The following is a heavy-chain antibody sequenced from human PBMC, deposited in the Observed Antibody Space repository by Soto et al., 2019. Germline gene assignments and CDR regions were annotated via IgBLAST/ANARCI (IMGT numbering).Heavy chain of an antibody. CDR1: GGSISSYYW. Sequence: QVQLQESGPGLVKPSGTLSRVCDVSGGSISSYYWWTWVRQSPGKGLEWIGEIYYSGSTNYNPSLKSRVTISVDKSKNQFSLKLSSVTAADTAVYFCARRRADYGDYRVDYWGQGTLVTVSS. CDR2: IYYSGST. D-gene: IGHD4-17*01. V-gene: IGHV4-4*02. J-gene: IGHJ4*02. CDR3: ARRRADYGDYRVDY.